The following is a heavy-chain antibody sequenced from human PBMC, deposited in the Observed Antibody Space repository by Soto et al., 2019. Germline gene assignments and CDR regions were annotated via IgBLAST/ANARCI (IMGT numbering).Heavy chain of an antibody. CDR3: TKRLGSTATTYGDF. Sequence: LRRSCAASGFTFGNSDMSWGRQSPGKGLEWVSVISANGGVAYYVDSVKGRFTISRDNSKNTLFLQMNSLRVEDTAVYYCTKRLGSTATTYGDFWGQGTPVTVSS. CDR2: ISANGGVA. V-gene: IGHV3-23*01. D-gene: IGHD1-1*01. CDR1: GFTFGNSD. J-gene: IGHJ4*02.